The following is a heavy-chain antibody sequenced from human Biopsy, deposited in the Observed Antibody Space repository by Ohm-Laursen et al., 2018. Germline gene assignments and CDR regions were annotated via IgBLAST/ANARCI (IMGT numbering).Heavy chain of an antibody. CDR1: GGSISSYY. J-gene: IGHJ3*02. D-gene: IGHD3-22*01. V-gene: IGHV4-59*08. CDR3: GRREVVITYDAFDT. CDR2: VYYSGST. Sequence: SDTLSLTCTVSGGSISSYYWTWIRQPPGKGLEWIGDVYYSGSTNRNPSLKSRVTILVDTSKNQFSLKLNSVTAADTAVYYCGRREVVITYDAFDTWGQGTMVTVSS.